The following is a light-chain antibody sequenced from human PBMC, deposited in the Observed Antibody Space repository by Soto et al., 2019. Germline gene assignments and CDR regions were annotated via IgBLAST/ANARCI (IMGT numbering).Light chain of an antibody. CDR1: SSDIGGYNY. CDR3: CSYSTSNTHNYV. Sequence: SVLTQPASVSGSPGQSITVSCTGTSSDIGGYNYVSWYQHHPGKAPQLIIYEVNLRPSGVSDRFSASKSGDTASLTISGLQAGDEDDYYCCSYSTSNTHNYVFGTGTQLTVL. J-gene: IGLJ6*01. CDR2: EVN. V-gene: IGLV2-14*01.